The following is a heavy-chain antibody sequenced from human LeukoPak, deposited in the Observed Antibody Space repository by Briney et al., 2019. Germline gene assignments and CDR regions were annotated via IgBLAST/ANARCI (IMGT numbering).Heavy chain of an antibody. J-gene: IGHJ6*02. Sequence: GESLKISCKGSGYRFTGYWIGWVRQMPGKGLEWMGIIYPGDSDTRYSPSFQGQVTISVDKSISTAYLQWSSLKASDTAMYYCTRRIAVSGIGYYGMDVWGQGTTVTVSS. D-gene: IGHD6-19*01. CDR2: IYPGDSDT. CDR1: GYRFTGYW. CDR3: TRRIAVSGIGYYGMDV. V-gene: IGHV5-51*01.